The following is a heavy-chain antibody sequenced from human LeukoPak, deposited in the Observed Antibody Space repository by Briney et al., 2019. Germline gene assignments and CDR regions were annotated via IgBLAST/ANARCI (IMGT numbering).Heavy chain of an antibody. J-gene: IGHJ4*02. Sequence: SETLSHTCTVSGSSISSNYWSWIRQPPGKGLEWIGYIYYRGSTNYNPSLRSRVTISVDTSKNQFSLKPNSVTAADTAVYYCARDDSGLDYWGQGTPVAVSS. CDR2: IYYRGST. D-gene: IGHD2-15*01. CDR3: ARDDSGLDY. V-gene: IGHV4-59*01. CDR1: GSSISSNY.